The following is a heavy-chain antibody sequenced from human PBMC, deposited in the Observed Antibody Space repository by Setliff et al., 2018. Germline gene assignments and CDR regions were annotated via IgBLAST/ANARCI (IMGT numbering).Heavy chain of an antibody. CDR1: GYTFTNYG. CDR3: ARVTIAVAGYFDF. J-gene: IGHJ4*02. V-gene: IGHV1-18*01. D-gene: IGHD6-19*01. CDR2: IGAYNGNT. Sequence: VASVKVSCKASGYTFTNYGVTWVRQAPGQGLEWMGWIGAYNGNTYNAHKFQGRVTMTSDTSTSTAYMELRGLRSDDTAVYYCARVTIAVAGYFDFWGQGTLVTVSS.